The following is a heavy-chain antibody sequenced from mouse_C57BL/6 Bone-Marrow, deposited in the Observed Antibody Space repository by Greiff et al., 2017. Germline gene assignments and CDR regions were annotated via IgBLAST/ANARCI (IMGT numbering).Heavy chain of an antibody. Sequence: DVMLVESGGGLVKPGGSLKLSCAASGFTFSSYAMSWVRQTPEKRLAWVATISDGGSYTYYPDNVKGRFTISRDNAKNNLYLQMSHLKSEDTAMYYCARDLYYYGSSPPFAYWGQGTLVTVSA. CDR2: ISDGGSYT. CDR3: ARDLYYYGSSPPFAY. D-gene: IGHD1-1*01. J-gene: IGHJ3*01. CDR1: GFTFSSYA. V-gene: IGHV5-4*01.